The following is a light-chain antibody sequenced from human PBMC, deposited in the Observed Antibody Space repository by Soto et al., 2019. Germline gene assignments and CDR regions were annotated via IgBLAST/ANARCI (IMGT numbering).Light chain of an antibody. J-gene: IGKJ1*01. V-gene: IGKV3-20*01. CDR2: GAS. CDR3: QQYGSWT. CDR1: QSVSSSY. Sequence: EIVLTQSPGTLSLSPGERATLSCRASQSVSSSYLARYQQKPGQAPRLLIYGASSRATGIPDRFSGSGSGTDFTLTISRLEAEDFAVYYCQQYGSWTFGQGTKVEIK.